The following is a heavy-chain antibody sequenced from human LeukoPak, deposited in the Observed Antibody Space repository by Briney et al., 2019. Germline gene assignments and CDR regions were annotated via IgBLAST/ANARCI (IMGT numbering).Heavy chain of an antibody. CDR1: GGSFSGYY. CDR2: IYYSGST. V-gene: IGHV4-59*01. J-gene: IGHJ5*02. Sequence: PSETLSLTCAVYGGSFSGYYWSWIRQPPGKGLEWIGYIYYSGSTNYNPSLKSRVTISVDTSKNQFSLKLSSVTAADTAVYYCARLNYDFWSGSKNWFDPWGQGTLVTVSS. CDR3: ARLNYDFWSGSKNWFDP. D-gene: IGHD3-3*01.